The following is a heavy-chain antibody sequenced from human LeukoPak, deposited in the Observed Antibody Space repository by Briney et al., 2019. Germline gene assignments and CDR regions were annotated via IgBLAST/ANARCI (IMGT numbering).Heavy chain of an antibody. CDR3: ARGYRGLGDY. D-gene: IGHD3/OR15-3a*01. J-gene: IGHJ4*02. V-gene: IGHV4-34*01. CDR2: INHSGST. Sequence: PSETLSLTCAVYVGSFSGYYWSWIRQPPGKGLEWIGEINHSGSTNYNPSLKSRVTISVDTSKNQFSLKLSSVTAADTAVYYCARGYRGLGDYWGQGTLVTVSS. CDR1: VGSFSGYY.